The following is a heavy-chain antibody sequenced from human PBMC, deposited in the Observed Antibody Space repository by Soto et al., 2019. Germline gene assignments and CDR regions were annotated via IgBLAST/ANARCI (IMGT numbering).Heavy chain of an antibody. CDR2: INPSGGST. Sequence: ASVKVSCKASGYTFTSYYMHWVRQAPGQGLEWMGIINPSGGSTSYAQKFQGRVTMTRDTSTSTVYMELSSLRSEDTAVYYCTRSLFCSSPSCYEGGYGMDVWGQGTTVTVSS. V-gene: IGHV1-46*01. CDR1: GYTFTSYY. D-gene: IGHD2-2*01. CDR3: TRSLFCSSPSCYEGGYGMDV. J-gene: IGHJ6*02.